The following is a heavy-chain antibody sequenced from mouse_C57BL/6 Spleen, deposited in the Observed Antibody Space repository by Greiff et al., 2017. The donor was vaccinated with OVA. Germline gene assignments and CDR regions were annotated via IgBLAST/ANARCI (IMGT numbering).Heavy chain of an antibody. CDR2: IDPETGGT. CDR3: TKTYSNYGYFDV. V-gene: IGHV1-15*01. D-gene: IGHD2-5*01. J-gene: IGHJ1*03. CDR1: GYTFTDYE. Sequence: VKVVESGAELVRPGASVTLSCKASGYTFTDYEMHWVKQTPVHGLEWIGAIDPETGGTAYNQKFKGKAILTADKSSSTAYMELRSLTSEDSAVYYCTKTYSNYGYFDVWGTGTTVTVSS.